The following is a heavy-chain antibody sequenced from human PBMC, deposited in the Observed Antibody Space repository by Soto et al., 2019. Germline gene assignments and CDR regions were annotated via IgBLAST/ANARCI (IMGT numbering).Heavy chain of an antibody. V-gene: IGHV1-2*02. J-gene: IGHJ5*02. Sequence: QVQLVQSGAEVKKPGASVKVSCKTSGYTFTDYYIHWVRQTPGQGLEWMGRINPDGGGTKYAQKFQGRVTMTRDTSIQTAYMAVTRLPSDDTAMFYCARDRDGYTHFDAWGQGTLITVSS. CDR3: ARDRDGYTHFDA. CDR1: GYTFTDYY. CDR2: INPDGGGT. D-gene: IGHD2-21*01.